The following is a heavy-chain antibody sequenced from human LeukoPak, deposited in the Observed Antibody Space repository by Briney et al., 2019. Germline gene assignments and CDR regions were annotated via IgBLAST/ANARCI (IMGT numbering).Heavy chain of an antibody. CDR1: GGSFSDCY. CDR2: INHSGST. CDR3: ARVPLYNFWTARTFFDS. D-gene: IGHD3/OR15-3a*01. J-gene: IGHJ4*02. Sequence: SETLSLTCAVYGGSFSDCYWTWIRQPPGKGLEWMGEINHSGSTTYNPSLKSRVTMSVDTSKNQFSLKLSSVTAADTAVYYCARVPLYNFWTARTFFDSWGQGTLVTVSS. V-gene: IGHV4-34*01.